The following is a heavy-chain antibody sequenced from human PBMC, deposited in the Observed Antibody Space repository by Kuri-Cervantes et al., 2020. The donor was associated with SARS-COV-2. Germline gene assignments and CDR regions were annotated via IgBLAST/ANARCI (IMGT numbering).Heavy chain of an antibody. D-gene: IGHD2-21*01. CDR2: ISFDGKNK. CDR3: AKDRAGVHDF. Sequence: GESLKISCAASGFNFSRIDMHWIRQAPGKGLEWVAVISFDGKNKNCVASGKGRFTISRDNSQNILYLQMKGLRSEDTAIYYCAKDRAGVHDFWGPGTPVTVSS. J-gene: IGHJ4*02. V-gene: IGHV3-30*18. CDR1: GFNFSRID.